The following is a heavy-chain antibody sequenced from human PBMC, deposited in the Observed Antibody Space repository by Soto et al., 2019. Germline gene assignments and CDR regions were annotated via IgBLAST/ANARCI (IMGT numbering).Heavy chain of an antibody. CDR1: GLTFANHW. CDR3: ATAEVDY. Sequence: PWVPLRLSSAVSGLTFANHWMQWVRQAPGKGLEWVSRMNSDGSTTDYADSVKGRFNVSRDNAKNTLYLQMNSLRAEDTAGYYCATAEVDYWGPGTLVTVSS. V-gene: IGHV3-74*01. J-gene: IGHJ4*02. CDR2: MNSDGSTT.